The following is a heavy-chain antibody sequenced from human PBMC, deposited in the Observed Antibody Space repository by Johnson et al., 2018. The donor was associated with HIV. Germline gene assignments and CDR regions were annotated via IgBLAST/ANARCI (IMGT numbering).Heavy chain of an antibody. CDR3: ARARAIVVVPASIVSYAFDI. CDR2: INSDGSST. J-gene: IGHJ3*02. D-gene: IGHD2-2*01. Sequence: EVQLLESGGGLVQPGGSLRLSCVASGFTFSSYWMHWVRQAPGKGLVWVSRINSDGSSTSYADSVKGRFTISRANAKNTLYLQMNSMRAEDTAVSYCARARAIVVVPASIVSYAFDIWGQGTMVTVSS. V-gene: IGHV3-74*02. CDR1: GFTFSSYW.